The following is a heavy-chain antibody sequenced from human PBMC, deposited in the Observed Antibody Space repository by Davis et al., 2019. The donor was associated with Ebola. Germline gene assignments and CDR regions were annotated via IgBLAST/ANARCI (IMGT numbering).Heavy chain of an antibody. V-gene: IGHV4-59*01. Sequence: MPSETLSLTCTVSGGSISSYYWSWIRQPPGKGLEWIGYFYYSGSTNYNPSLKSRVTISVDTSKNQFSLKLSSVTAADTAVYHCARVSLLRGGPDFWGQGTLVTVSS. CDR3: ARVSLLRGGPDF. J-gene: IGHJ4*02. CDR2: FYYSGST. D-gene: IGHD3-3*01. CDR1: GGSISSYY.